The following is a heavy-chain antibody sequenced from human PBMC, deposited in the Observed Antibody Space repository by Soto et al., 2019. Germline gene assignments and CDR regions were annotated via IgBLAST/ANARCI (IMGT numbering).Heavy chain of an antibody. CDR3: VRGPSHGAFDI. Sequence: QVQLVESGGDVVQPGRSLRLSCAASGSTFSSYDIHWVRQAPGKGLEWVAHISPDGNKAYYADSVKGRFIISRDNARNTVYLQVNSLRHEDTAVYHCVRGPSHGAFDIWGQGTLVTVSS. CDR2: ISPDGNKA. J-gene: IGHJ3*02. V-gene: IGHV3-30-3*01. CDR1: GSTFSSYD.